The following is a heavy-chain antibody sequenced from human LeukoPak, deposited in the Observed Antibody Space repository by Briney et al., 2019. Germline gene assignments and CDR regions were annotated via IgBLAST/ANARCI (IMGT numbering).Heavy chain of an antibody. V-gene: IGHV1-24*01. CDR3: ATGVWFGELSPFDY. Sequence: GASVKVSCKVSGYTLTELSMHWVRQAPGKGLEWMGGFDPEDGETIYAQKFQGRVTMTEDTSTDTAYMELSSLRSEDTAVYYCATGVWFGELSPFDYWGQGTLVTVSS. J-gene: IGHJ4*02. CDR2: FDPEDGET. CDR1: GYTLTELS. D-gene: IGHD3-10*01.